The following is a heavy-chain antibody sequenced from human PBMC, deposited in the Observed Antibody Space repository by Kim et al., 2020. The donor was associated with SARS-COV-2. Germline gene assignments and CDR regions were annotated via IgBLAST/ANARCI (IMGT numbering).Heavy chain of an antibody. J-gene: IGHJ6*02. CDR2: IYYSGST. D-gene: IGHD6-13*01. CDR3: ARSAAAGRPSSYYYYYYGMDV. CDR1: GGSISSSSYY. Sequence: SETLSLTCTVSGGSISSSSYYWGWIRQPPGKGLEWIGSIYYSGSTYYNPSLKSRVTISVDTSKNQFSLKLSSVTAADTAVYYCARSAAAGRPSSYYYYYYGMDVWGQGTTVTVSS. V-gene: IGHV4-39*07.